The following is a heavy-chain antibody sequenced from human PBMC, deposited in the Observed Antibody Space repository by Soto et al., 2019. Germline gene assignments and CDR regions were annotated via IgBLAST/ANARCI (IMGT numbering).Heavy chain of an antibody. D-gene: IGHD6-19*01. Sequence: PGGSLRLSCAASGFTVGSDYMAWVRQAPGKGLEWVSTIYSGGSTYYADSVKGRFTISRDDSNTLYLQMNTLGAEDTAVYYCTRELWSSSWKNYFDYWGQGALVTVSS. CDR1: GFTVGSDY. CDR2: IYSGGST. CDR3: TRELWSSSWKNYFDY. J-gene: IGHJ4*02. V-gene: IGHV3-53*01.